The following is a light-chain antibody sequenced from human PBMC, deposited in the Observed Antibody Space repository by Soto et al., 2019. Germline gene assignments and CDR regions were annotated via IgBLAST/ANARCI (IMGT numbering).Light chain of an antibody. CDR2: EAS. CDR1: QSISTY. V-gene: IGKV3-11*01. Sequence: EIVLTQSPATLSLSPGERATLSCRASQSISTYLAWYQQKPGQAPRLLIYEASKRATGIPARFSGSGSGTDFTLTISSLEPEDFAVYYCQQRSNWPITFGQGTRLGL. J-gene: IGKJ5*01. CDR3: QQRSNWPIT.